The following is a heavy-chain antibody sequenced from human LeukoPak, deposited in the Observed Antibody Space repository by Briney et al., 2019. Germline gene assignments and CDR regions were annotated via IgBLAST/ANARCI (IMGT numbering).Heavy chain of an antibody. CDR1: GFPFSDSY. D-gene: IGHD7-27*01. CDR2: ISSSGTTI. V-gene: IGHV3-11*01. Sequence: GGSLRLSCAASGFPFSDSYMSWIRQAPGKGLEWVSYISSSGTTIYYADSVKGRFTISRDNAKNSLYLQMNNLRAEDTAVYYCARDRWGKYYFDYWGQGTLVTVSS. CDR3: ARDRWGKYYFDY. J-gene: IGHJ4*02.